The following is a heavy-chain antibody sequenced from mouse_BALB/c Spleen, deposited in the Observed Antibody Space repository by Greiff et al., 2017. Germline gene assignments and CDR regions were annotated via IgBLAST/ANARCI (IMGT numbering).Heavy chain of an antibody. CDR3: NGAYGSSLDAMDY. J-gene: IGHJ4*01. Sequence: VQLQQSGAELVRSGASVKLSCTASGFNIKDYYMHWVKQRPEQGLEWIGWIDPENGDTEYAPKFQGKATMTADTSSNTAYLQLSSLTSEDTAVYYCNGAYGSSLDAMDYWGQGTSVTVSS. D-gene: IGHD1-1*01. V-gene: IGHV14-4*02. CDR2: IDPENGDT. CDR1: GFNIKDYY.